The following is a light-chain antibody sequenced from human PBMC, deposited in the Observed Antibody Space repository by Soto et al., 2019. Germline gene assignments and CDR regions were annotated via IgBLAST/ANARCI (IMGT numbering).Light chain of an antibody. Sequence: QSVLTQPPSVSAAPGQKVTISCSGSSSNIGNNYVSWYQQLPGTAPKLLIYDKNKRPSGIPDRFSGSNSGTSATLGITGLQTGDEADYYCGSWDSSLSVVVFGGGTKLTV. V-gene: IGLV1-51*01. CDR3: GSWDSSLSVVV. CDR2: DKN. J-gene: IGLJ2*01. CDR1: SSNIGNNY.